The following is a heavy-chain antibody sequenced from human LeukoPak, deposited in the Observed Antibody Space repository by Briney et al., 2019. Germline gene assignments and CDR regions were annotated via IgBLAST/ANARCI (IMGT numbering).Heavy chain of an antibody. J-gene: IGHJ4*02. D-gene: IGHD3-16*01. V-gene: IGHV4-59*01. CDR2: IYYSGST. Sequence: KPSETLSLTCTVSGGSISSYYWSWIRQPPGKGLEWIGYIYYSGSTNYNPSLKSRVTISVDTSKNQFSLKLSSVTAADTAVYYCARIDYYDGYDYWGQGTLVTVSS. CDR3: ARIDYYDGYDY. CDR1: GGSISSYY.